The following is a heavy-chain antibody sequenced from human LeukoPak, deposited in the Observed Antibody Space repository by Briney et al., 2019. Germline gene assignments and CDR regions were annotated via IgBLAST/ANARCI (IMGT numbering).Heavy chain of an antibody. CDR3: GREVYSSGYDY. CDR2: ISGSGSYM. J-gene: IGHJ4*02. V-gene: IGHV3-21*01. Sequence: PGGSLRLSCAASGFTFSSYTMNWVRQAPGKGLEWVPSISGSGSYMYYADSVKGRFTISRDNAKNSLYLQMNSLRAEDTAVYYCGREVYSSGYDYWGQGTLVTVSS. D-gene: IGHD6-25*01. CDR1: GFTFSSYT.